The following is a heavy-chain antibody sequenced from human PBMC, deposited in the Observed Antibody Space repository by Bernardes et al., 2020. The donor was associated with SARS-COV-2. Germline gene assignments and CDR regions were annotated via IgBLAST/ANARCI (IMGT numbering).Heavy chain of an antibody. J-gene: IGHJ5*02. Sequence: SVKVSCKASGGSFSSYAINWVRQAPGQGLEWMGGIIPILSTANYAQKFQGRVTITADESTGTAYMELSSLRSEDTAVYYCATSVAVKHEDWFDPWGQGTLVTVSS. CDR2: IIPILSTA. CDR3: ATSVAVKHEDWFDP. D-gene: IGHD6-19*01. V-gene: IGHV1-69*13. CDR1: GGSFSSYA.